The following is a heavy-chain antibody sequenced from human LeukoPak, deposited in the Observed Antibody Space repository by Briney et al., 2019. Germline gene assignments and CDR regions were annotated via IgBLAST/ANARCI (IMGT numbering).Heavy chain of an antibody. V-gene: IGHV3-23*01. CDR1: GFTFSSYA. CDR3: AKRGGYYGSGSYWPYYYYGMDV. J-gene: IGHJ6*02. Sequence: GGSLRLSCAASGFTFSSYAMSWVRQAPGKGLEWVSAISGSGGSTYYADSVKGRFTISRDNSKNTLYLQMNSLRAEDTAVYYCAKRGGYYGSGSYWPYYYYGMDVWGQGTTVTVS. CDR2: ISGSGGST. D-gene: IGHD3-10*01.